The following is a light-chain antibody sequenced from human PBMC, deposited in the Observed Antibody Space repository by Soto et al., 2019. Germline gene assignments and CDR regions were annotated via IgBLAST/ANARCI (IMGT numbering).Light chain of an antibody. CDR1: SSDVGSYNL. CDR2: EVS. Sequence: QSVLTQPASVSGSPRQSITISCTGTSSDVGSYNLVSWYQQHPGKAPKLMIYEVSKRPSGVSNRFSGSKSGNTASLTISGLQAEDEADYYCCSYAGSSTPVVFGGGTKLTVL. CDR3: CSYAGSSTPVV. V-gene: IGLV2-23*02. J-gene: IGLJ2*01.